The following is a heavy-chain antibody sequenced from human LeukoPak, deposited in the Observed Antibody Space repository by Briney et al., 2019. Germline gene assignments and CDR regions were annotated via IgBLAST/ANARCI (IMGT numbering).Heavy chain of an antibody. V-gene: IGHV1-69-2*01. Sequence: ASVKVSCKVSGYTFTDYYMHWVQQAPGKGLEWMGLVDPEDGETIYAEKFQGRVTITADTSTDTAYMELSSLRSEDTAVYYCATFLWELQFFWGQGTLVTVSS. CDR3: ATFLWELQFF. D-gene: IGHD1-26*01. CDR1: GYTFTDYY. J-gene: IGHJ4*02. CDR2: VDPEDGET.